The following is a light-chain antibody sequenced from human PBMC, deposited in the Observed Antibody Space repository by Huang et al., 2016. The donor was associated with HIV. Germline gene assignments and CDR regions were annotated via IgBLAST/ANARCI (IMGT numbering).Light chain of an antibody. CDR2: DAS. CDR3: QQYNKWPFT. J-gene: IGKJ3*01. V-gene: IGKV3-15*01. Sequence: EIVMTQSPATLSVSPGEKATLSCRASQSVSSNLAWYQQKAGQAPRRLIYDASTRASAFPARFSGSGSGTEFTLTISSLQSEDFAVYYCQQYNKWPFTFGPGTKVDVK. CDR1: QSVSSN.